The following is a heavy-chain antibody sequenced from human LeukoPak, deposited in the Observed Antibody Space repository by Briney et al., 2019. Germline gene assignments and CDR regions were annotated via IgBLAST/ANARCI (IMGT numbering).Heavy chain of an antibody. Sequence: SQTLSLTCTVSGGSISSYYWSWIRQPPGKGLEWIGYIYYSGSTNYNPSLKSRVTISVDTSKNQFSLKLSSVTAADTAVYYCARDPSGYDFWSGYYRENAFDIWGQGTMVTVSS. J-gene: IGHJ3*02. CDR1: GGSISSYY. CDR3: ARDPSGYDFWSGYYRENAFDI. V-gene: IGHV4-59*12. D-gene: IGHD3-3*01. CDR2: IYYSGST.